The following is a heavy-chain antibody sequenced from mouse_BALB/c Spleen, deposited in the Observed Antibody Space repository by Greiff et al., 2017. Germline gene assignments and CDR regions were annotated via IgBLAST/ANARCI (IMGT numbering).Heavy chain of an antibody. D-gene: IGHD2-2*01. CDR2: INPSNGGT. J-gene: IGHJ2*01. CDR3: TRWGYDECFDY. Sequence: VQLQQSGAELVKPGASVKLSCKASGYTFTSYYVYWVKQRPGQGLEWIGEINPSNGGTNFNEKFKSKATLTVDKSSSTAYMQLSSLTSEDSAVYYCTRWGYDECFDYWGQGTTLTVSS. V-gene: IGHV1S81*02. CDR1: GYTFTSYY.